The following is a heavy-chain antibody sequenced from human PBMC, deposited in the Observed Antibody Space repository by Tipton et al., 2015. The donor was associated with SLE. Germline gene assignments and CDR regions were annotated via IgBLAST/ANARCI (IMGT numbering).Heavy chain of an antibody. D-gene: IGHD6-13*01. CDR1: GFTFSSYE. V-gene: IGHV3-48*03. Sequence: GSLRLSCAASGFTFSSYEMNWVRQAPGKGLEWVSCISGSGSTTYYADSVKGRFTISRDNAKNSLYLQMNSLRAEDTAVYYCARDYVAAGYYFDYWGQGTLVTVSS. J-gene: IGHJ4*02. CDR2: ISGSGSTT. CDR3: ARDYVAAGYYFDY.